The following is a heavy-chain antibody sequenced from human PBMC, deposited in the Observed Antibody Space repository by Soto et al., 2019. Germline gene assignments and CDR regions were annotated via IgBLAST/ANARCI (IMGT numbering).Heavy chain of an antibody. CDR2: IYYSGST. CDR1: GGSLSSGGYY. Sequence: QVQLQESGPGLVKPSQTLSLTCTVSGGSLSSGGYYWSWIRQHPGKGLGWIGYIYYSGSTYYNPSLKSRVTISVDTSKNQFSLKLSSVTAADTAVYYCARGEYYYDSSGSEDYWGQGTLVTVSS. V-gene: IGHV4-31*03. D-gene: IGHD3-22*01. CDR3: ARGEYYYDSSGSEDY. J-gene: IGHJ4*02.